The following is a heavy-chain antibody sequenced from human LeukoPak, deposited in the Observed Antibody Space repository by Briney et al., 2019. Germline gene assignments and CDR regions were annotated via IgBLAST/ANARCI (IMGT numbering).Heavy chain of an antibody. CDR3: ARDKEAAVDFWSGYYPL. V-gene: IGHV3-7*01. D-gene: IGHD3-3*01. CDR1: GFTFSSYW. CDR2: IKRDGSDK. J-gene: IGHJ4*02. Sequence: PGGSLRLSCAASGFTFSSYWMGWVRQAPGKGLEWVANIKRDGSDKYYGDSLKGRFTVSRDNAKNSLYLQMNSLRAEDTAVYYCARDKEAAVDFWSGYYPLWGQGTLVTVSS.